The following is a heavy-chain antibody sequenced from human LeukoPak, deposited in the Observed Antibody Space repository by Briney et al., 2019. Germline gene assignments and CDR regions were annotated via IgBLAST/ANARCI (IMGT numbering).Heavy chain of an antibody. CDR1: GFTFSSYG. J-gene: IGHJ3*02. D-gene: IGHD3-3*01. Sequence: PGRSLRLSCAASGFTFSSYGMHWVRQAPGKGLEWVAVISYDGSNKYYADSVKGRFTISRDNSKNTLYLQMNSLRAEDTAVYYCAKVPDAKSKRSGTAFDIWGQGTMVTVSS. CDR3: AKVPDAKSKRSGTAFDI. V-gene: IGHV3-30*18. CDR2: ISYDGSNK.